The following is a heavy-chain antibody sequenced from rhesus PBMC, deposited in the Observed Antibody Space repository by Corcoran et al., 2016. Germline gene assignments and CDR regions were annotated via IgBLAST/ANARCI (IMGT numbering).Heavy chain of an antibody. CDR1: GGSISSSY. Sequence: QLQLQESGPGLVKPSETLSLTCAVSGGSISSSYCSWIRQAPGKGLEWIGYIGGSSGSTNYNPSLKSRVTLSVDTSKNQLSLKLSSVTAADTAVYYCARRGYSAAFDYWGQGVLVTVSS. V-gene: IGHV4-169*01. CDR2: IGGSSGST. J-gene: IGHJ4*01. CDR3: ARRGYSAAFDY. D-gene: IGHD5-42*01.